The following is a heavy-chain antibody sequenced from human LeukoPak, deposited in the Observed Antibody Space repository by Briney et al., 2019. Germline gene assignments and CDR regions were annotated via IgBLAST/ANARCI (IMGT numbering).Heavy chain of an antibody. CDR2: ISSSSSYI. CDR3: ARDLDYGDYAFDY. CDR1: GFTFSSYS. V-gene: IGHV3-21*01. Sequence: GGSLGLSCAASGFTFSSYSMNWVRQAPGKGLEWVSSISSSSSYIYYADSVKGRFTISRDNAKNSLYLQMNSLRAEDTAVYYCARDLDYGDYAFDYWGQGTLVTVSS. J-gene: IGHJ4*02. D-gene: IGHD4-17*01.